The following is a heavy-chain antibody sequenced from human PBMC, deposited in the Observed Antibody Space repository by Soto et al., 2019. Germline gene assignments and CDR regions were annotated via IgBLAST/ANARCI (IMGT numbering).Heavy chain of an antibody. CDR1: GFVFKDSS. J-gene: IGHJ4*02. CDR3: TRLISAAHDY. D-gene: IGHD3-10*01. Sequence: EVLLVESGGGMVQPGGSLKLSCAASGFVFKDSSIHWVRQASGKGLEWVGRIRDRAYSYATAYAESVKGRFTISRDDSNNTAYLQMSGLKTEDKAIYYCTRLISAAHDYWGQGTLVTVSS. CDR2: IRDRAYSYAT. V-gene: IGHV3-73*01.